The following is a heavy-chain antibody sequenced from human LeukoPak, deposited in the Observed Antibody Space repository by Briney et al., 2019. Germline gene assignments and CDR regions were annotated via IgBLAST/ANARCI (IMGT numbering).Heavy chain of an antibody. J-gene: IGHJ4*02. V-gene: IGHV4-34*01. Sequence: SETLSLTCTVSGGSISSYYWSWIRQPPGKGLEWIGEINHSGSTNYNPSLKSRVTISVDTSKNQFSLKLSSVTAADTAVYYCARGWWSSGWYLGYYFDYWGQGTLVTVSS. CDR2: INHSGST. D-gene: IGHD6-19*01. CDR3: ARGWWSSGWYLGYYFDY. CDR1: GGSISSYY.